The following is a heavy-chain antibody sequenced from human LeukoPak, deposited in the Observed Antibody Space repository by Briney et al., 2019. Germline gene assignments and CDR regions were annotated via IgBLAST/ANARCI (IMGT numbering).Heavy chain of an antibody. J-gene: IGHJ4*02. D-gene: IGHD3-16*01. CDR1: GFTFSSYA. Sequence: GGSVRLSCAASGFTFSSYAMSWVRQAPGKGLEWVSAISGSGGSTYYADSVKGRFTISRDNSKNTLYLQMNSLRAEDTAVYYCAKVGGMTTFYLIDYWGQGTLVTVSS. CDR2: ISGSGGST. CDR3: AKVGGMTTFYLIDY. V-gene: IGHV3-23*01.